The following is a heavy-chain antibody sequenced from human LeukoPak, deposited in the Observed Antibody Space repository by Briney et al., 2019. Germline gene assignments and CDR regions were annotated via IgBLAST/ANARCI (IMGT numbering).Heavy chain of an antibody. D-gene: IGHD4-11*01. CDR1: GFTFSSYE. Sequence: GGSLRPSCAASGFTFSSYEMNWVRQAPGKGLEWVSYISSSGRTIYNADSVKGRFTISRDNAKNSLYLQTNSLRAEDTAVYYCARGVTTETLDYWGQGTLVTVSS. J-gene: IGHJ4*02. V-gene: IGHV3-48*03. CDR2: ISSSGRTI. CDR3: ARGVTTETLDY.